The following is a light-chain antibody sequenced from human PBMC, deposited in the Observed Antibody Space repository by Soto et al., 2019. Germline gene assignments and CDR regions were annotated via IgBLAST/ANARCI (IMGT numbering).Light chain of an antibody. CDR3: CSYAGSYPLYVV. V-gene: IGLV2-11*01. CDR1: SSDVGGYNY. J-gene: IGLJ2*01. Sequence: QSALTQPRSVSGSPGQSVTISCTGTSSDVGGYNYVSWYQQHPGKAPKPMIYDVSKRPPGVPDHFSRSKSGNTASLTISGLQAEDEHDYYCCSYAGSYPLYVVFGGGTNLTVL. CDR2: DVS.